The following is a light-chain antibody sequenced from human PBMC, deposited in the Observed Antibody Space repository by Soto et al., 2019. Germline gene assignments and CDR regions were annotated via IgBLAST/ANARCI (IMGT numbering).Light chain of an antibody. Sequence: DAVLTQSPLSLPVTLGQPAAISCRSSQSLVYSNGNAYLIWFQQRPGHSPMRLIYQVSTRAAGVPDRFSGSGSGTDFTLTISRVEAEDVGLYYCMQGTPWPWTFGQVTKVEI. CDR1: QSLVYSNGNAY. V-gene: IGKV2-30*01. CDR3: MQGTPWPWT. CDR2: QVS. J-gene: IGKJ1*01.